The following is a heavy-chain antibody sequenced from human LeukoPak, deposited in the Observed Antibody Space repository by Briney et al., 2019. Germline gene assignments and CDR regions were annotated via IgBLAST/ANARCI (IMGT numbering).Heavy chain of an antibody. CDR2: IYYSGST. D-gene: IGHD1-26*01. CDR3: ARVWEGKFDP. CDR1: GGSISSGGYY. V-gene: IGHV4-31*03. J-gene: IGHJ5*02. Sequence: SETLSHTCTVSGGSISSGGYYWSWVRQHPGKGLEWIGYIYYSGSTYYNPSLKSRVTISVDTSKNQFSLKLSSVTAADTAVYYCARVWEGKFDPWGQGTLVTVSS.